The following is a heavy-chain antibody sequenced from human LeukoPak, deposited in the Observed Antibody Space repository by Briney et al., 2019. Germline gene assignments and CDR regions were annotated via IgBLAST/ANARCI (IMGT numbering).Heavy chain of an antibody. CDR2: VNPSGGST. CDR3: AREAIAAAGFIYYYYGMDV. CDR1: GYTFTSYY. D-gene: IGHD6-13*01. V-gene: IGHV1-46*01. J-gene: IGHJ6*02. Sequence: ASVKVSCKASGYTFTSYYMHWVRQAPGQGLEWMGIVNPSGGSTSYAQKFQGRVTMTRDTSTSTAYMELSSLRSEDTAVYYCAREAIAAAGFIYYYYGMDVWGQGTTVTVSS.